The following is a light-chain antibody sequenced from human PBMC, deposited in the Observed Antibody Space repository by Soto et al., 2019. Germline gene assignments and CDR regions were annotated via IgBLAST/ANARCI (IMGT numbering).Light chain of an antibody. CDR2: EVS. J-gene: IGLJ1*01. V-gene: IGLV2-14*01. CDR3: SSYTTSSTYV. CDR1: SSDVGGYNY. Sequence: QSALTQPASVSGSPGQSTTISCTGTSSDVGGYNYVSWYQQHPGRAPRLMIYEVSNRPSGVSNRFSGSKSGNTASLTISGLQAEDEADYYCSSYTTSSTYVFGPGTKVTVL.